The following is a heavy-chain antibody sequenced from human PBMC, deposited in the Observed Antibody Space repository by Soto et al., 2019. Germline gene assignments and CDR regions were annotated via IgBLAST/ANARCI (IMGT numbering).Heavy chain of an antibody. CDR1: GDSINTDNYY. CDR3: ARLEGLATISYYFDY. J-gene: IGHJ4*02. V-gene: IGHV4-39*01. Sequence: SETLSLTCSVSGDSINTDNYYWGWIRQPPGKGLEWIGSIYYRGNTYYNPSLKTRVTISLDKSKSQFSLKLNSVTAADSAVYFCARLEGLATISYYFDYWGQGTLVTVSS. CDR2: IYYRGNT. D-gene: IGHD3-9*01.